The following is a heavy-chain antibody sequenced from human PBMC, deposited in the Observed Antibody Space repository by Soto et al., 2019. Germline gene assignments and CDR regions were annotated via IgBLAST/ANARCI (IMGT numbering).Heavy chain of an antibody. V-gene: IGHV1-69*13. CDR3: ARGALTTQTYYYGMDV. D-gene: IGHD1-1*01. CDR1: GDTSSSFT. CDR2: VVPFFGTT. Sequence: SVKVSCKASGDTSSSFTVSWLRQAPGQGLEWMGGVVPFFGTTNYPQKFRDRVTITADESTNTAYMELTSLTSGDTAVYYCARGALTTQTYYYGMDVWGQGTTVTVSS. J-gene: IGHJ6*02.